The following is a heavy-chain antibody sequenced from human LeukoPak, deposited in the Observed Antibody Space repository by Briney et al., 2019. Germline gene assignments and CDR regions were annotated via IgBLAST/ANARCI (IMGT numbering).Heavy chain of an antibody. CDR3: ARYTAMVAFHAHGFDI. V-gene: IGHV4-61*08. Sequence: SETLSLTCTVSGASISSGGYFWSWIRQHPGKGLQWIGYIYYSGSTNYNPSLKSRVTISVDTSKNQFSLKLSSVTAADTAVYYCARYTAMVAFHAHGFDIWGQGTMVTVSS. CDR2: IYYSGST. D-gene: IGHD5-18*01. CDR1: GASISSGGYF. J-gene: IGHJ3*02.